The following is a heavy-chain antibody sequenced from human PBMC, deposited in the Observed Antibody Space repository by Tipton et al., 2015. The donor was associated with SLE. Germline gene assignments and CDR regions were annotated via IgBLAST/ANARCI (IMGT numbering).Heavy chain of an antibody. J-gene: IGHJ6*03. CDR3: AREGIQLERLYYYYYMDV. CDR2: IDHSGST. CDR1: GASISSGSYY. D-gene: IGHD1-1*01. V-gene: IGHV4-61*09. Sequence: LSLTCTVSGASISSGSYYWSWIRQPAGKGLEWIAYIDHSGSTKYNPSLKSRLTVSVDTSKNQFSLKLSSVTAADTAVYYCAREGIQLERLYYYYYMDVWGKGTTVTISS.